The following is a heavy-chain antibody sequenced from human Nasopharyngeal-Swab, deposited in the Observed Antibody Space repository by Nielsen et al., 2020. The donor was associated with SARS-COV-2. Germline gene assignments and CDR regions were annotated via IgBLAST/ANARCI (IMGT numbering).Heavy chain of an antibody. J-gene: IGHJ5*02. CDR3: AKAVYSSSLNWFDP. CDR1: GLPFSAYG. Sequence: GESLKISCAAAGLPFSAYGMHWVRQAPGRGLEWLTFIAYDGRTKYSADSVRGRFTVSRDNSKSTLHLQMNSLRAEDTAVYYCAKAVYSSSLNWFDPWGQGTLVTVSS. CDR2: IAYDGRTK. V-gene: IGHV3-30*02. D-gene: IGHD6-13*01.